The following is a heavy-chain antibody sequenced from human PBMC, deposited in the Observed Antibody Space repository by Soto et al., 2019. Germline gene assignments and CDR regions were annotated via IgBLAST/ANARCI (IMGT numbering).Heavy chain of an antibody. J-gene: IGHJ5*02. Sequence: QVQLVQSGAEVKKPGASVKVSCKASGNTFSSYGINWVRQAPGQGLEWMGWISVYNGNTKYAQKVQGRVTMTTDTARRTAYMELRSLRSDDAAVYYCASGYSGLGWVDRSGQGPRVTVSS. D-gene: IGHD5-12*01. V-gene: IGHV1-18*01. CDR3: ASGYSGLGWVDR. CDR1: GNTFSSYG. CDR2: ISVYNGNT.